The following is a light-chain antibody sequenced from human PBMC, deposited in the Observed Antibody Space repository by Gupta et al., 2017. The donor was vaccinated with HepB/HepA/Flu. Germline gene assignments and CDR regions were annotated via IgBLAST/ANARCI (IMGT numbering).Light chain of an antibody. CDR2: EVN. V-gene: IGLV2-23*02. J-gene: IGLJ1*01. Sequence: QSALTQPASVSGSPGQSITISCTGTSSDVGNYNLVSWYQQHPGKAPQLLIKEVNNRPSGVSNRFSGSKSGNTASLTISGLQAEDEADYYCCSYAGSSTYVFGTATKVTVL. CDR1: SSDVGNYNL. CDR3: CSYAGSSTYV.